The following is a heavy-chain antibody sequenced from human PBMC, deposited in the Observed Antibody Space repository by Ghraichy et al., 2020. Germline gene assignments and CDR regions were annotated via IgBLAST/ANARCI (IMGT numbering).Heavy chain of an antibody. D-gene: IGHD2-15*01. J-gene: IGHJ5*02. CDR3: ARGDDIVVVVAATPSNWFDP. CDR2: ISYDGSNK. V-gene: IGHV3-30*03. CDR1: GFTFSSYG. Sequence: GGSLRLSCAASGFTFSSYGMHWVRQAPGKGLEWVAVISYDGSNKYYADSVKGRFTISRDNSKNTLYLQMNSLRAEDTAVYYCARGDDIVVVVAATPSNWFDPWGQGTLVTVSS.